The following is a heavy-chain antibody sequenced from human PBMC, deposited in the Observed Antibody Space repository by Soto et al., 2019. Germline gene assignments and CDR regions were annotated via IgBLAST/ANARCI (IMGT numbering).Heavy chain of an antibody. CDR3: ARLSGSNYYTVAY. D-gene: IGHD1-26*01. V-gene: IGHV4-61*08. J-gene: IGHJ4*02. CDR1: GGSISSGDYY. Sequence: SETLSLTCTVSGGSISSGDYYWSWIRQPPGKGLEWIGYIYYSGSFNYNPSLKSRVTISVDTPKNQFSLKLSSMTAADTAVYYCARLSGSNYYTVAYWGQGILVTVSS. CDR2: IYYSGSF.